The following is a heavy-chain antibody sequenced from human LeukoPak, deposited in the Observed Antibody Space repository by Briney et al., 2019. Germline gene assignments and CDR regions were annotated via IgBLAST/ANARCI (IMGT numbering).Heavy chain of an antibody. Sequence: PSETLSLTCTVSGYSISSGYYWGWIRQPPGKGLEWIGSIYHSGSTYYNPSLKSRVTISVDTSKNQFSLKLSSVTAAGTAVYYCARDSRWLQLQRVYYFDYWGQGTLVTVSS. D-gene: IGHD5-24*01. CDR3: ARDSRWLQLQRVYYFDY. V-gene: IGHV4-38-2*02. CDR2: IYHSGST. J-gene: IGHJ4*02. CDR1: GYSISSGYY.